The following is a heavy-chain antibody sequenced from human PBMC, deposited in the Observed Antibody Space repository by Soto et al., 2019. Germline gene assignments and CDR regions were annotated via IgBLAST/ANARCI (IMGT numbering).Heavy chain of an antibody. CDR2: IYYSGST. V-gene: IGHV4-31*03. J-gene: IGHJ4*02. CDR1: GGSISSSSYY. CDR3: ARGLELLGTRFDY. Sequence: SETLSLTCIVSGGSISSSSYYWSWIRQHPGKGLEWIGYIYYSGSTYYNPSLKSRVTISVDTSKNQFSLKLSSVTAADTAVYYCARGLELLGTRFDYWGQGTLVTVSS. D-gene: IGHD1-7*01.